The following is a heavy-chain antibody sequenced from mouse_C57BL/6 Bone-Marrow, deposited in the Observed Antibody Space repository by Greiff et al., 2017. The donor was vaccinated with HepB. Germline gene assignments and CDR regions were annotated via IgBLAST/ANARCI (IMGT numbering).Heavy chain of an antibody. CDR1: GYSFTDYN. CDR3: ARYSNYVAWFAY. J-gene: IGHJ3*01. CDR2: FNPNYGTT. Sequence: VQLKESGPELVKPGASVKISCKASGYSFTDYNMNWVKQSNGKSLEWIGVFNPNYGTTSYNQKFKDKSTFTVDQSSSTAYMQLNSLTSEDSAVYYCARYSNYVAWFAYWGQGTLVTVSA. D-gene: IGHD2-5*01. V-gene: IGHV1-39*01.